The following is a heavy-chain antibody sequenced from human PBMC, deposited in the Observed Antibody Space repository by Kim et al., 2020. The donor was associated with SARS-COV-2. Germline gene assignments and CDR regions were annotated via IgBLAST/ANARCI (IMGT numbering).Heavy chain of an antibody. CDR1: GYTFTSYA. Sequence: ASVKVSCKASGYTFTSYAMHWVRQAPGQRLEWMGWINAGNGNTKYSQKFQGRVTITRDTSASTAYMELSSLRSEDTAVYYCATLPGDDYYGSGIRRGVIMVDYWGQGTLVTVSS. V-gene: IGHV1-3*01. CDR3: ATLPGDDYYGSGIRRGVIMVDY. J-gene: IGHJ4*02. D-gene: IGHD3-10*01. CDR2: INAGNGNT.